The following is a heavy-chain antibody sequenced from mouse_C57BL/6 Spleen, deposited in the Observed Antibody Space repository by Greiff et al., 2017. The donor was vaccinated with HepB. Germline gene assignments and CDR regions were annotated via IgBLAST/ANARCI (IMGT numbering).Heavy chain of an antibody. CDR3: ARSVLRGGFDY. D-gene: IGHD1-1*01. CDR1: GYTFTSYW. J-gene: IGHJ2*01. CDR2: IHPNSGST. Sequence: QVQLQQPGAELVKPGASVKLSCKASGYTFTSYWMHWVKQRPGQGLEWIGMIHPNSGSTNYNEKFKSKANLTVDKASSTAYMQLSSLTSEDSAVYYLARSVLRGGFDYWGQGTTLTVSS. V-gene: IGHV1-64*01.